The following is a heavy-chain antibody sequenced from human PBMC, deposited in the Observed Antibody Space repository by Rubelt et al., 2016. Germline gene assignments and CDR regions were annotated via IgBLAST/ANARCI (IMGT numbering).Heavy chain of an antibody. CDR2: INPNSGGT. Sequence: QVQLVQSGAEVKKPGSSVKVSCKASGGTFSSYAISWVRQAPGQGLEWMGWINPNSGGTNYAQKFQGRVTMTRDTSISTAYMELSRLRADDTAVYYCARFAIGGHSSGYLFDYWGQGTLVTASS. CDR3: ARFAIGGHSSGYLFDY. CDR1: GGTFSSYA. D-gene: IGHD3-22*01. J-gene: IGHJ4*02. V-gene: IGHV1-2*02.